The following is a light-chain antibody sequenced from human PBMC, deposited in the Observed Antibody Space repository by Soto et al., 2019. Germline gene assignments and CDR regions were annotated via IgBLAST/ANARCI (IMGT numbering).Light chain of an antibody. CDR3: SSYTIRNTLV. Sequence: QSVLTQPASVSGSPGQSITISCTGTSSDVGGYNYVSWYQQYPGKAPQVMIYEVSDRPSGVSNRFSGSKSGSTASLTISGLQAEDEAEYFCSSYTIRNTLVFGTGTKVTVL. J-gene: IGLJ1*01. CDR1: SSDVGGYNY. CDR2: EVS. V-gene: IGLV2-14*01.